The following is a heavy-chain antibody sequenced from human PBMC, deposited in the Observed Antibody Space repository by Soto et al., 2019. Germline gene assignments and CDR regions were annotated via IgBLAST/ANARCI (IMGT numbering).Heavy chain of an antibody. J-gene: IGHJ5*02. CDR1: XYSFTSYW. CDR3: ARLAYYYGSGKGWFDP. CDR2: IYPGDSDT. Sequence: PGESLKISCKGSXYSFTSYWIGWVRQMPGKGLEWMGIIYPGDSDTRYSPSFQGQVTISADKSISTAYLQWSSLKASDTAMYYCARLAYYYGSGKGWFDPWGQGTLVTVSS. D-gene: IGHD3-10*01. V-gene: IGHV5-51*01.